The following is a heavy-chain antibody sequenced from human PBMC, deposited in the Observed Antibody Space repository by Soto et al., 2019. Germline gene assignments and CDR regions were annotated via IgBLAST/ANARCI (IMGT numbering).Heavy chain of an antibody. CDR3: ARGAVYSGYDHLGE. Sequence: QLQLQESGSGLVKPSQTLSLTCAVSGGSISSGGYSWSWIRQPPGKGLEWIGYIYHSGSTYYNPSLKSRVTISVDRSKNQFSLKLSSVTAADTAVYYCARGAVYSGYDHLGEGGQGTLVTVSS. V-gene: IGHV4-30-2*01. J-gene: IGHJ4*02. CDR2: IYHSGST. D-gene: IGHD5-12*01. CDR1: GGSISSGGYS.